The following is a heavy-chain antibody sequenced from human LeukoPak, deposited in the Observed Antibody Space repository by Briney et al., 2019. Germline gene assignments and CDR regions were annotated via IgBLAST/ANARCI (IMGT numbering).Heavy chain of an antibody. CDR1: GFTFISYG. CDR2: ISSSSGTI. J-gene: IGHJ4*02. V-gene: IGHV3-48*02. D-gene: IGHD3-22*01. Sequence: PGGSLRLSCAASGFTFISYGMNWVRQAPGKGLEWVSYISSSSGTIYYADSVKGRFTISRDNAKNSLYLQMNSLRDEDTAVYYCARGYYYDTSGVDCWGQGTPDTVSS. CDR3: ARGYYYDTSGVDC.